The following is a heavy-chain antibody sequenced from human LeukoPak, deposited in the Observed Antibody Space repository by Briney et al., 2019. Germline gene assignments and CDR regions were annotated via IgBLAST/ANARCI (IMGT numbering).Heavy chain of an antibody. D-gene: IGHD3/OR15-3a*01. CDR3: ARVVGLILGYFDY. CDR1: GFTFGSYA. J-gene: IGHJ4*02. V-gene: IGHV3-30-3*01. CDR2: ISYDGSNK. Sequence: GRSLRLSCAASGFTFGSYAMHWVRQAPGKGPEWVAVISYDGSNKYYADSVKGRFTISRDNSKNTLYLQMNSLRAEDTAVYYCARVVGLILGYFDYWGQGTLVTVSS.